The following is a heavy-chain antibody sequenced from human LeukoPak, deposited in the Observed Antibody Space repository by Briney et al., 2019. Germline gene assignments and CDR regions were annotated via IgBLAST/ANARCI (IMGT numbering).Heavy chain of an antibody. D-gene: IGHD6-19*01. CDR2: IYYSGST. Sequence: SETLSLTCTVSGGSISSGDYYWSWIRQPPGKGLEWIGYIYYSGSTNYNPSLKSRVTISVDTSKNQFSLKLSSVTAADTAVYFCARDLGSGWPSYYFDYRGQGTLVTVSS. CDR1: GGSISSGDYY. J-gene: IGHJ4*02. CDR3: ARDLGSGWPSYYFDY. V-gene: IGHV4-61*08.